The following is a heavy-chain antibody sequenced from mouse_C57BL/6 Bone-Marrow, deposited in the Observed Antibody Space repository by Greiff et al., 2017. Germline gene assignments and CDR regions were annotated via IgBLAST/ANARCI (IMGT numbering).Heavy chain of an antibody. CDR1: GYAFSSSW. V-gene: IGHV1-82*01. CDR3: ALWLRRGNYFDY. J-gene: IGHJ2*01. D-gene: IGHD2-2*01. Sequence: QVQLQQSGPELVKPGASVKISCKASGYAFSSSWMKWVKQRPGKGLEWIGRIYPGDGDTNYNGKFKGTATLTADKSSSTAYMQLSSLTSEDSAVYFCALWLRRGNYFDYWGQGTTRTVSS. CDR2: IYPGDGDT.